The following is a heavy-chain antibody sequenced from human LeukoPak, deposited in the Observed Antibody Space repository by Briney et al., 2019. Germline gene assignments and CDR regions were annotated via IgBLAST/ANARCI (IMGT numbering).Heavy chain of an antibody. CDR1: GFSFSSYS. D-gene: IGHD5-24*01. J-gene: IGHJ4*02. Sequence: SGGSLRLSCAASGFSFSSYSITWVRQAPGKGLEWVSSISSSGMYKYYADTMKGRFTISRDNAKNSASLQMTSLGAADTAVYYCAREGRAEIDYWGQGTLVTVSS. CDR3: AREGRAEIDY. CDR2: ISSSGMYK. V-gene: IGHV3-21*01.